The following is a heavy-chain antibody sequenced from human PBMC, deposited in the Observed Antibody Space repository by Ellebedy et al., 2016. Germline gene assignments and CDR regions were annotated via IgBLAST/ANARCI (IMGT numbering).Heavy chain of an antibody. Sequence: GGSLRLSCAASGFTFSSYGMHWVRQAPGKGLEWVAVIWYDGSNKYYADSVKGRFTISRDNSKNTLYLQMNSLRAEDTAVYYCARDHSSYKEVGYDYWGQGTLVTVSS. D-gene: IGHD6-6*01. CDR1: GFTFSSYG. J-gene: IGHJ4*02. V-gene: IGHV3-33*01. CDR3: ARDHSSYKEVGYDY. CDR2: IWYDGSNK.